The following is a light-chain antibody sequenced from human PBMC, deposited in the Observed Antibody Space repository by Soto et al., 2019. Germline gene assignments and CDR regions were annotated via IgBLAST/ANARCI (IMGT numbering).Light chain of an antibody. CDR3: MQGVYWPPGRA. V-gene: IGKV2-30*01. CDR1: QSLLYSDGNTY. J-gene: IGKJ1*01. CDR2: KVS. Sequence: DVVMTQSPLSLSVTLGQPASISCRSSQSLLYSDGNTYLNWFQQRPGQSPRRLIYKVSNRDSGVPDRFSGSGSGTDFTLKISRVEAEDVGVYYCMQGVYWPPGRAFDQGTKVEIK.